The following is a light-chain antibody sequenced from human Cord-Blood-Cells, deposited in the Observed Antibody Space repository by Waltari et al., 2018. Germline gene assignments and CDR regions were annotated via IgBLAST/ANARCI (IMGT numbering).Light chain of an antibody. CDR3: QQYGSSPWT. V-gene: IGKV3-20*01. Sequence: EIVLTQSPGTLSLSPGERATLSCRASQSVSSSYLAWYQHKPGQAPELLIYGASSRSTSIPDRFSGSGSGTDFTLTISRLEPEDFAVYYCQQYGSSPWTFGQGTKVEIK. CDR2: GAS. J-gene: IGKJ1*01. CDR1: QSVSSSY.